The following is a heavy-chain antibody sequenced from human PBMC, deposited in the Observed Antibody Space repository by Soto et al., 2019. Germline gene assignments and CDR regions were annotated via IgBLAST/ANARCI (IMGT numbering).Heavy chain of an antibody. CDR1: GFTFSSYA. Sequence: EVLLLDSGGGVVQPGGSLRLSCAASGFTFSSYAMNWVRQAPGKGLEWVSVISGSGDSTYYADSVKGRFTISRDNSKNTLYLQMNSLRAEDTAVYYCARRGPGTYFDYWGQGTLVTVSS. V-gene: IGHV3-23*01. D-gene: IGHD6-13*01. CDR2: ISGSGDST. J-gene: IGHJ4*02. CDR3: ARRGPGTYFDY.